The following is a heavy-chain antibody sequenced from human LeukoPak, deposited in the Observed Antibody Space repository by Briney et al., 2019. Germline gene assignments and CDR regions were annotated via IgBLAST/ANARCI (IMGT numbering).Heavy chain of an antibody. V-gene: IGHV3-48*01. CDR3: ARAGAYYDILTGYFSNYYFDY. Sequence: GGSLRLSCAASGFTFSSYSMNWVRQTPGKGLEWVSYISSSSSTIYYADSVKGRFTISRDNAKNSLYLQMNSLRAEDTAVYYCARAGAYYDILTGYFSNYYFDYWGQGTLVTVSS. D-gene: IGHD3-9*01. J-gene: IGHJ4*02. CDR1: GFTFSSYS. CDR2: ISSSSSTI.